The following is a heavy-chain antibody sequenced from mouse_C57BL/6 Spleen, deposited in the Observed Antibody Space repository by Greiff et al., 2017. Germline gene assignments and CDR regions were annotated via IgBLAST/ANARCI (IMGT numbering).Heavy chain of an antibody. Sequence: EVQGVESGGGLVKPGGSLKLSCAASGFTFSSYTMSWVRQTPEKRLEWVATISGGGGNTYYPDSVKGRFTISRDNAKNTLYLQMSSLRSEDTALYYCATIYYDYPFAYWGQGTLVTVSA. J-gene: IGHJ3*01. CDR3: ATIYYDYPFAY. CDR2: ISGGGGNT. CDR1: GFTFSSYT. V-gene: IGHV5-9*01. D-gene: IGHD2-4*01.